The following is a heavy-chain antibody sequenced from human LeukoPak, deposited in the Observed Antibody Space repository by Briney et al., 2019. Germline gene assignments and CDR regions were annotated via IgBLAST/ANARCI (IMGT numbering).Heavy chain of an antibody. CDR2: MNPNSGNT. V-gene: IGHV1-8*01. Sequence: ASVKVSCKASGYTFTSYDINWVRHATGQGLEWMGWMNPNSGNTGYAQKFQGRVTMTRNTSISTAYMELSSLRSEDTAVYYCARVRAKRGYSYGFDYWGQGTLVTVSS. CDR3: ARVRAKRGYSYGFDY. CDR1: GYTFTSYD. J-gene: IGHJ4*02. D-gene: IGHD5-18*01.